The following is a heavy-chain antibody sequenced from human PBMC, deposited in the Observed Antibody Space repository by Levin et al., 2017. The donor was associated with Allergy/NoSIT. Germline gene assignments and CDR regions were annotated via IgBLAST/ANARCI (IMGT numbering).Heavy chain of an antibody. CDR1: GFTFSTYW. V-gene: IGHV3-7*01. J-gene: IGHJ2*01. D-gene: IGHD6-13*01. Sequence: PGGSLRLSCAASGFTFSTYWMSWVRQAPGKGLEWVANIKQDGSEKYYMGSVKGRLTISRDNAKNSLYLQMNSLRAEDTAVYYCARGGAAAATNYNWYFDLWGRGTLVTVSS. CDR2: IKQDGSEK. CDR3: ARGGAAAATNYNWYFDL.